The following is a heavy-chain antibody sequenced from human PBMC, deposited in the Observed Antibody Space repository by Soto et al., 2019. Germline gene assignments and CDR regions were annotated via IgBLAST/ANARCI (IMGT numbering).Heavy chain of an antibody. V-gene: IGHV1-24*01. J-gene: IGHJ4*02. CDR2: FDPEDGET. D-gene: IGHD4-17*01. Sequence: GASVKVSCKVSGYTLTDLSMHWVRQAPGKGLEWMGGFDPEDGETIYAQKFQGRVTMTEDTSTDTAYMELSSLRSEDTAVYYCASAYGDSHTFDYWGQGTLVTVSS. CDR1: GYTLTDLS. CDR3: ASAYGDSHTFDY.